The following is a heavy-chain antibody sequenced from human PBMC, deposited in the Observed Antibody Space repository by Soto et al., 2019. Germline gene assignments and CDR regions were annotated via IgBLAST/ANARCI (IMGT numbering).Heavy chain of an antibody. CDR2: ISYDGSNK. D-gene: IGHD6-13*01. Sequence: QVQLVESGGGVVQPGRSLRLSCAASGFTFSSYAMHWVRQAPGKGLEWVAVISYDGSNKYYADSVKGRFTISRDNSKNTLYLQMNSLRAEDTAVYYCARNIVSSWYDSPGLNYYYYGMDVWGQGTTVTVSS. J-gene: IGHJ6*02. V-gene: IGHV3-30-3*01. CDR1: GFTFSSYA. CDR3: ARNIVSSWYDSPGLNYYYYGMDV.